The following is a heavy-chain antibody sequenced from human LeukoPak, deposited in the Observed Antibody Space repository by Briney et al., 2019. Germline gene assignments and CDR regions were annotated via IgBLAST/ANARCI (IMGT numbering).Heavy chain of an antibody. J-gene: IGHJ4*02. D-gene: IGHD6-19*01. CDR1: GGSISSGGYY. CDR2: IYHSGST. Sequence: SETLSLTCTVSGGSISSGGYYWSWIRQPPGKGLEWIGYIYHSGSTYYNPSLKSRVTISVDRSKNQFSLKLSSVTAADTAVYYCARDLAVAGMVAYFDYWGQGTLVTVSS. V-gene: IGHV4-30-2*01. CDR3: ARDLAVAGMVAYFDY.